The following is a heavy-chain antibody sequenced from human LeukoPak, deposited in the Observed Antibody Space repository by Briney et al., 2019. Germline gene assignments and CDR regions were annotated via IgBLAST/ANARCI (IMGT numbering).Heavy chain of an antibody. Sequence: PGGSLRLSCGASGFTLSSNWMTWVRQAPGRGLEWVSAISGSGGTTYYADSVKGRFTISRDNSKNTLYLQMDSLRAEDTAVYYCANGLLWFGELADYWGQGTLVTVSS. V-gene: IGHV3-23*01. D-gene: IGHD3-10*01. J-gene: IGHJ4*02. CDR2: ISGSGGTT. CDR1: GFTLSSNW. CDR3: ANGLLWFGELADY.